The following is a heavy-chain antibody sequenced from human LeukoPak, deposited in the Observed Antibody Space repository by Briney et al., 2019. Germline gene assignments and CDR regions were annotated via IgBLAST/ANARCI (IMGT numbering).Heavy chain of an antibody. D-gene: IGHD2-15*01. Sequence: PSETLSLTCTVSGGSINNYYWSWIRQPPGKGLEWIGEINHSGSTNYNPSLKSRVTISVDTSKNQFSLKLSSVTAADTAVYYCARAPPVAATTEDYWGQGTLVTVSS. CDR1: GGSINNYY. J-gene: IGHJ4*02. CDR2: INHSGST. CDR3: ARAPPVAATTEDY. V-gene: IGHV4-34*01.